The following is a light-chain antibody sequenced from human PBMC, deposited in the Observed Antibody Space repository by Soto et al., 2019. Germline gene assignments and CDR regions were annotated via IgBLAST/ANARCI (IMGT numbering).Light chain of an antibody. Sequence: QPVLTQPPSVSGAPGQRVTISCTGASSNIGAGYDVHWYQQLPGTAPKLLIYENNNRPSGVPDRVSASKSGTSASLAITALQAEDEADYYCQSYDSSLSGSVFGTGTKLTVL. CDR3: QSYDSSLSGSV. CDR1: SSNIGAGYD. V-gene: IGLV1-40*01. CDR2: ENN. J-gene: IGLJ1*01.